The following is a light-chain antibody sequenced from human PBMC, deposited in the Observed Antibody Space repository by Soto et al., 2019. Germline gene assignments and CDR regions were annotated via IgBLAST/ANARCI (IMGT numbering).Light chain of an antibody. CDR1: QSVSSNY. V-gene: IGKV3-20*01. J-gene: IGKJ4*01. Sequence: EIVLTQSPGTLSLSPGERATLSCRASQSVSSNYLAWYGQKPGQAPRLLIYGVSSRAAGCPDRISASGSGTDFTLTISRLEPEDFAVYYCQQSDSSPLLTFGGGSRVEIK. CDR2: GVS. CDR3: QQSDSSPLLT.